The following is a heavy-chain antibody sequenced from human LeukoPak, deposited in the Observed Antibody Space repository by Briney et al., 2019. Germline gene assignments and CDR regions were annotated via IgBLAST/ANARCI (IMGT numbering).Heavy chain of an antibody. D-gene: IGHD1-26*01. CDR2: ISAYNGNT. CDR1: GYTFTSYG. CDR3: ARAYSGSYYRY. Sequence: ASVKVSCKASGYTFTSYGISWVRQAPGQGLEWTGWISAYNGNTNYAQKLQGRVTMTTDTSTSTAYIELRSLRSDDTAVYYCARAYSGSYYRYWGQGTLVTVSS. J-gene: IGHJ4*02. V-gene: IGHV1-18*01.